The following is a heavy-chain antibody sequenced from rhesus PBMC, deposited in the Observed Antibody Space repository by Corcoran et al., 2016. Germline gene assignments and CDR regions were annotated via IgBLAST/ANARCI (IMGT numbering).Heavy chain of an antibody. D-gene: IGHD6-25*01. CDR3: ARNFYSGSWKNNYFDY. CDR1: GGSISSNY. CDR2: IYGSGGST. J-gene: IGHJ4*01. Sequence: QVQLQESGPGLVKPSETLSLTCAVSGGSISSNYWSWIRQPPGKGLEWIGRIYGSGGSTDYNPSLKSRVTMSTDTSKNQFSLKLSAVTAADTAGYYCARNFYSGSWKNNYFDYWGQGVLVTVSS. V-gene: IGHV4-160*01.